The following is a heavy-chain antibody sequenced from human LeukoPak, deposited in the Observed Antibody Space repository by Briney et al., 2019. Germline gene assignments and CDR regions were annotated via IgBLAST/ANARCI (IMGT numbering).Heavy chain of an antibody. D-gene: IGHD3-10*01. V-gene: IGHV1-2*02. CDR2: INPDSGGT. Sequence: ASVKVSCKASGYTFTGHYMRWVRQAPGQGLEWMGWINPDSGGTNSAQKFHGRVTMTRDTSISTAYMELSRVTSDDTAVYYCARRGHGSGSYEDYWGQGTRVTVSS. CDR3: ARRGHGSGSYEDY. J-gene: IGHJ4*02. CDR1: GYTFTGHY.